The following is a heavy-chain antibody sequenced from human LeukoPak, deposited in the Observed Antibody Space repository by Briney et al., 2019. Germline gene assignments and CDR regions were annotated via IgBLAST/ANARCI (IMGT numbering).Heavy chain of an antibody. CDR2: IYYSGST. CDR1: GGSISSYY. V-gene: IGHV4-59*12. J-gene: IGHJ3*02. Sequence: SETLSLTCTVSGGSISSYYWSWIRQPPGKGLEWIGYIYYSGSTNYNPSLKSRVTISVDTSKNQFSLKLSSVTAADTAVYYCAREWAYDSSGTGAFDIWGQGTMVTVSS. D-gene: IGHD3-22*01. CDR3: AREWAYDSSGTGAFDI.